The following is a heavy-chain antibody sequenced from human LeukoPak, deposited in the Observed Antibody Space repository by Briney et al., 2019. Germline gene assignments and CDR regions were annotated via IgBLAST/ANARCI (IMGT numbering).Heavy chain of an antibody. D-gene: IGHD6-6*01. Sequence: TGGSLRLSCAASGFTVSSNYMSWVRQAPGKGLEWVSVIYSGGSTYYADSVKDRFTISRDNSKNTLYLQMNSLRAEDTAVYYCARNNLEYSSSSHWFDPWGQGTLVTVSS. CDR1: GFTVSSNY. CDR2: IYSGGST. CDR3: ARNNLEYSSSSHWFDP. J-gene: IGHJ5*02. V-gene: IGHV3-66*01.